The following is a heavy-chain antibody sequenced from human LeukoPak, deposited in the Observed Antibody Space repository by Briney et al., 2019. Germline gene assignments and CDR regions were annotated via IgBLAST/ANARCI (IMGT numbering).Heavy chain of an antibody. D-gene: IGHD3-3*01. CDR2: VSGSGDI. CDR3: AKGFWSGYYFDY. Sequence: GSLRLSCAASGIIFSTYAMNWVRQAPGKGLEWVSAVSGSGDIYYADSVKGRFTISRDNSKNTLYLQLSSLRAEDTAVYYCAKGFWSGYYFDYWGQGTLVTVSS. V-gene: IGHV3-23*01. J-gene: IGHJ4*02. CDR1: GIIFSTYA.